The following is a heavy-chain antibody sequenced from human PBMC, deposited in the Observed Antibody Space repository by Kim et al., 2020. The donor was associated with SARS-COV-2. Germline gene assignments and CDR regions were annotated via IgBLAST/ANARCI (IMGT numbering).Heavy chain of an antibody. Sequence: GSGNTNYAQKFQERVTITRDMSTSTAYMELSSLRSEDTAVYYCAAEEGLYWGQGTLVTVSS. J-gene: IGHJ4*02. D-gene: IGHD3-22*01. V-gene: IGHV1-58*01. CDR3: AAEEGLY. CDR2: GSGNT.